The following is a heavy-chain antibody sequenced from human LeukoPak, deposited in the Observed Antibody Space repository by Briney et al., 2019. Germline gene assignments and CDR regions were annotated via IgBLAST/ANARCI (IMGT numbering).Heavy chain of an antibody. J-gene: IGHJ4*02. CDR1: GFTFSSYW. CDR3: ASDVAYKFDY. D-gene: IGHD1-1*01. V-gene: IGHV3-7*01. CDR2: IKQDGSEK. Sequence: GGSLRLSCAASGFTFSSYWMSWVRQAPGKGLEWVANIKQDGSEKYYVDSVKGRFTISRDNAKSTLYLHMNNLRDEDTAVYYCASDVAYKFDYWGQGTLVIFSS.